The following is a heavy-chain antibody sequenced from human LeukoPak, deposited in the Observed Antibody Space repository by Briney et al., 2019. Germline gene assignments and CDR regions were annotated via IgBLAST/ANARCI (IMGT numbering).Heavy chain of an antibody. CDR3: ARESCSSTSCYGWFDA. CDR1: GYTFTDYY. Sequence: ASVKVSCKASGYTFTDYYMHWVRQVPGQGLVWMGRINPNSGGTDYAQKFQGRVTMTRDTSISTAYMELSRLRSDDTAVYYCARESCSSTSCYGWFDAWGQGTLVTVSS. V-gene: IGHV1-2*06. D-gene: IGHD2-2*01. J-gene: IGHJ5*02. CDR2: INPNSGGT.